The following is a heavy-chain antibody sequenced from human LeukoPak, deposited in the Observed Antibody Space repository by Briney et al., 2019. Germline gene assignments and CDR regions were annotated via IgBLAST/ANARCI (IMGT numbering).Heavy chain of an antibody. CDR2: MNPNSGNT. V-gene: IGHV1-8*01. CDR3: ASSNYDFWSGYSKKYYYCMDV. Sequence: ASVKVSCKASGYTFTSYDINWVRQATGQGLEWMGWMNPNSGNTGYAQKFQGRVTMTRNTSISTAYMELSSLRSEDTAVYYCASSNYDFWSGYSKKYYYCMDVWGQGSTVTVSS. J-gene: IGHJ6*02. D-gene: IGHD3-3*01. CDR1: GYTFTSYD.